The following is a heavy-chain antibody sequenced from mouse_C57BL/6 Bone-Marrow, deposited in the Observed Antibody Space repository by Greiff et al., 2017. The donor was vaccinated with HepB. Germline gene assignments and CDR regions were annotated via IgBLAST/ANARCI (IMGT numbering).Heavy chain of an antibody. CDR3: ARLGNYAMDY. CDR1: GFTFTSYG. Sequence: QVQLQQSGAELARPGASVKLSCKASGFTFTSYGISWVKQRTGQGLEWIGEIYPRSGNTYYNEKFKGKATLTADKSSSTAYMELRSLTSEDSAVYFCARLGNYAMDYWGQGTSVTVSS. J-gene: IGHJ4*01. CDR2: IYPRSGNT. V-gene: IGHV1-81*01.